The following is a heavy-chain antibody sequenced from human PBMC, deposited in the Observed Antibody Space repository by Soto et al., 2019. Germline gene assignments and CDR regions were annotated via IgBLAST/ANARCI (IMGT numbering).Heavy chain of an antibody. Sequence: EASVKVSCKASGGTFSSYTISWVRQAPGQGLEWMGRIIPILGIANYAQKFQGRVTITADKSTSTAYMELSSLRSEDTAVYYCARDSAMVYYYDSSGPLDYWGQGTLVTVSS. CDR3: ARDSAMVYYYDSSGPLDY. CDR1: GGTFSSYT. D-gene: IGHD3-22*01. J-gene: IGHJ4*02. V-gene: IGHV1-69*04. CDR2: IIPILGIA.